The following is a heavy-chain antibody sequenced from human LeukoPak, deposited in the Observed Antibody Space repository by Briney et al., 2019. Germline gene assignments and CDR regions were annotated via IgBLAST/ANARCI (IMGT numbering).Heavy chain of an antibody. CDR2: IRYDGSNK. J-gene: IGHJ3*02. CDR3: AKDGPRYDAFDI. V-gene: IGHV3-30*02. Sequence: GGSLRLSCAASGFTFSSYWMSWVRQAPGKGLEWVAFIRYDGSNKYYADSVKGRFTISRDNSKNTLYLQMNSLRAEDTAVYYCAKDGPRYDAFDIWGQGTMVTVSS. CDR1: GFTFSSYW.